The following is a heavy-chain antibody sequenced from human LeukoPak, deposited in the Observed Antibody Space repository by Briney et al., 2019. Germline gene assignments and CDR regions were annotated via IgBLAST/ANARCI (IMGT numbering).Heavy chain of an antibody. CDR2: IYYSGST. J-gene: IGHJ4*02. CDR3: ARFLREQLVFDY. V-gene: IGHV4-59*11. CDR1: GGSISSHY. Sequence: SETLSLTCTVSGGSISSHYWSWIRQPPGKGLEWIGYIYYSGSTNYNPSLKSRVTISVDTSKNQFSLKLSSVTAADTAVYYCARFLREQLVFDYWGQGTLVTVSS. D-gene: IGHD6-6*01.